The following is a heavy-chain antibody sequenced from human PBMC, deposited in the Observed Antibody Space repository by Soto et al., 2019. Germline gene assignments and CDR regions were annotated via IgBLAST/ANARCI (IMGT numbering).Heavy chain of an antibody. D-gene: IGHD3-3*02. J-gene: IGHJ5*02. CDR2: INHDGTTI. Sequence: GGSLRLSCAASGFTFSSYVMHWVRQVPGKGLVWVSRINHDGTTISYADSVKGRFTISRDNAKNTVYLQMNSLRAEDTAVYYCTRDSNWAFDTWGQGTLVTVSS. CDR1: GFTFSSYV. V-gene: IGHV3-74*01. CDR3: TRDSNWAFDT.